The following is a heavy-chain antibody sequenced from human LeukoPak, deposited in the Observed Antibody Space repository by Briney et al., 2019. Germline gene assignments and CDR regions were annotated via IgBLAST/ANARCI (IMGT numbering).Heavy chain of an antibody. CDR3: ARGHNYYGMDV. CDR1: GYTFTSYD. CDR2: MNPTSGDT. J-gene: IGHJ6*02. V-gene: IGHV1-8*01. Sequence: ASVKVSCKASGYTFTSYDISWVRQATGQGLEWMGWMNPTSGDTEYAQKFQGRITMTMSTSISTAYMELSSLRSEDTAVYYCARGHNYYGMDVWGQGTTVTVTS.